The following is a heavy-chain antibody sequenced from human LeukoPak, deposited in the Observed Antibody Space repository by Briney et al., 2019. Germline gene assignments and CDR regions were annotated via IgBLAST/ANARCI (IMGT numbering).Heavy chain of an antibody. V-gene: IGHV4-38-2*02. Sequence: SETLSLTCTVSDYSISSGYYWGWIRQPPGKGLEWTGSIFQSGHTYYSPSLKSRVTISVDTSNNRFSLSLSAVTAADTAIYYCSRDTRTAQGFDYWGQGILVTVSS. D-gene: IGHD2-15*01. CDR2: IFQSGHT. J-gene: IGHJ4*02. CDR1: DYSISSGYY. CDR3: SRDTRTAQGFDY.